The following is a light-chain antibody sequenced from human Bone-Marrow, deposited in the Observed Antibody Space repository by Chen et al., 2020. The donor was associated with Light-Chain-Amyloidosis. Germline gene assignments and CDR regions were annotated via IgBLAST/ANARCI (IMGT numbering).Light chain of an antibody. J-gene: IGKJ5*01. CDR2: WAS. CDR1: QSVLYSSNNNNY. CDR3: QQYYSTPIT. V-gene: IGKV4-1*01. Sequence: DIVMTQSPNSLAVSLGERATINCKSRQSVLYSSNNNNYLAWYQHKPGQPPKLLIYWASTRQFGVPDRFSGSGSGTDFTLTISSLQAEDVAVYYCQQYYSTPITFGQGTRLEIK.